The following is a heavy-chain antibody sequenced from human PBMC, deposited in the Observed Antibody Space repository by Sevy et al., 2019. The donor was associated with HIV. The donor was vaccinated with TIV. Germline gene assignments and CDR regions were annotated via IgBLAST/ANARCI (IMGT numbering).Heavy chain of an antibody. CDR1: GYSFTSYW. Sequence: GESLKISCKGSGYSFTSYWIGWVRQMPGKGLEWMGIIYPGDSDTRYSPSFQGQVTISADKSISTAYLQWSSLKASDTAMYYGARQGVLRYFDWFSSSGFIVDIWGQGTMVTVSS. D-gene: IGHD3-9*01. CDR2: IYPGDSDT. V-gene: IGHV5-51*01. CDR3: ARQGVLRYFDWFSSSGFIVDI. J-gene: IGHJ3*02.